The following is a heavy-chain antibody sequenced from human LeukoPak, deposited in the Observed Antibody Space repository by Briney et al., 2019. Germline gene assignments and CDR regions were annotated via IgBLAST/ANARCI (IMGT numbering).Heavy chain of an antibody. J-gene: IGHJ4*02. Sequence: ASVKVSCKASGYTFTGYYMHWVRQAPGQGLEWMGWINPNSGGTNYAQNFQGRATMTRDTSISTAYMELSRLRSDDTAMYYCARQSCSSTSCFFDYWGQGTLVTVSS. V-gene: IGHV1-2*02. D-gene: IGHD2-2*01. CDR3: ARQSCSSTSCFFDY. CDR1: GYTFTGYY. CDR2: INPNSGGT.